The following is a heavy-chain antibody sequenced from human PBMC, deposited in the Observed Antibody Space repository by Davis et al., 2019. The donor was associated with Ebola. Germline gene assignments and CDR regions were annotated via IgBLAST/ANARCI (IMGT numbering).Heavy chain of an antibody. CDR2: ISYDGSNK. J-gene: IGHJ6*03. CDR1: GFTFSSYG. Sequence: PGGSLRLSCAASGFTFSSYGMHWVRQAPGKGLEWVAVISYDGSNKYYADSVKGRFTISRDNSKNTLYLQMNSLRAEDTAVYYCAKALRDYYYYMDVWGKGTTVTVSS. CDR3: AKALRDYYYYMDV. V-gene: IGHV3-30*18.